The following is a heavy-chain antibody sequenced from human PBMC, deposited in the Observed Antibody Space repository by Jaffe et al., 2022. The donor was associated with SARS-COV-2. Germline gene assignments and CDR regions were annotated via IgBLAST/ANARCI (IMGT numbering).Heavy chain of an antibody. V-gene: IGHV3-15*01. D-gene: IGHD6-13*01. CDR2: IKSKSDGGTT. CDR1: GFTFNKAW. CDR3: TTESREQQLVFRTVYSYYGIDV. Sequence: EVQLVESGGGMVKPGGSLRLSCAASGFTFNKAWMSWVRQAPGKGLEWVGRIKSKSDGGTTDYAAPVKGRFTISRDDSKNTLYLEMNSLKTEDTAVYHCTTESREQQLVFRTVYSYYGIDVWGQGTTVTVSS. J-gene: IGHJ6*02.